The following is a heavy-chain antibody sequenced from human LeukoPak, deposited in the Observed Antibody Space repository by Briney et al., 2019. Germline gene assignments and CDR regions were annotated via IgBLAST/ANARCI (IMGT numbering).Heavy chain of an antibody. D-gene: IGHD3-3*01. Sequence: PSGTLSLTCTVSGGSISSYYWSWIRQPPGKGLEWIGEINHSGSTNYNPSLKSRVTISVDTSKNQFSLKLSSVTAADTAVYYCARGGRITIFGVVTNSFDYWGQGTLVTVSS. CDR3: ARGGRITIFGVVTNSFDY. CDR2: INHSGST. CDR1: GGSISSYY. J-gene: IGHJ4*02. V-gene: IGHV4-34*01.